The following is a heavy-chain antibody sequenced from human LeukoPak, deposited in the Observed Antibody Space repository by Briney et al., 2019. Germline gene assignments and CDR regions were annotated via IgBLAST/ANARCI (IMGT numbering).Heavy chain of an antibody. Sequence: PSETLSLTCAVYGGSFRGYYWSWIRQPPGKGLEWIGEINHSGSTNYNPSLKSRVTISVDTSKNHFSLKLSSVTAADTSVYYCAREDCSAGSCSHFDFWGQGTLVTVSS. J-gene: IGHJ4*02. V-gene: IGHV4-34*01. D-gene: IGHD2-15*01. CDR1: GGSFRGYY. CDR2: INHSGST. CDR3: AREDCSAGSCSHFDF.